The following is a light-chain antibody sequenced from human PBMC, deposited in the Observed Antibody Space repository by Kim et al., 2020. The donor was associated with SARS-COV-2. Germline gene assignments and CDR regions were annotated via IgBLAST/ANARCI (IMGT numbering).Light chain of an antibody. J-gene: IGLJ2*01. Sequence: ELTQPPSVSVSPGQTASITCSGDKLGDKYACWYQQKPGQSPVLVIYQDSKWPSGIPERFSGSNSGNTATLTISGTQAMDEADYYCQAWDSSTVVFGGG. CDR3: QAWDSSTVV. CDR1: KLGDKY. CDR2: QDS. V-gene: IGLV3-1*01.